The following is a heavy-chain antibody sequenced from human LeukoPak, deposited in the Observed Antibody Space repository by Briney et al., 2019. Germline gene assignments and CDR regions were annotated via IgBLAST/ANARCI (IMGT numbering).Heavy chain of an antibody. D-gene: IGHD1-26*01. J-gene: IGHJ5*02. CDR3: ARDAIRVQWDLLTGWLDP. V-gene: IGHV1-18*01. CDR1: GYIFTSYG. Sequence: ASVKVSCKASGYIFTSYGISWVRQAPGQGLEWMGWISAYNGDTNYVQKFQGRVTMTTDTSTSTAYMELRSLRFDDTAVYYCARDAIRVQWDLLTGWLDPWGQGTLVTVSS. CDR2: ISAYNGDT.